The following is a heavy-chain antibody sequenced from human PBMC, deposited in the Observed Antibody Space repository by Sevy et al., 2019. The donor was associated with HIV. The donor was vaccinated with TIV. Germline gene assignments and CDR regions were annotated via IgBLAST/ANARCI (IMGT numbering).Heavy chain of an antibody. CDR3: ATSRVVLTDIVVVPAARWLYYYYGMDV. CDR2: FDPEDGET. J-gene: IGHJ6*02. Sequence: ASVKVSCKVSGYTLTELSMHWVRQAPGKGLEWMGGFDPEDGETIYAQKFQGRVTMTEDTSTDTAYMELSSLRSEDTAVYYCATSRVVLTDIVVVPAARWLYYYYGMDVWGQGTTVTVSS. D-gene: IGHD2-2*01. V-gene: IGHV1-24*01. CDR1: GYTLTELS.